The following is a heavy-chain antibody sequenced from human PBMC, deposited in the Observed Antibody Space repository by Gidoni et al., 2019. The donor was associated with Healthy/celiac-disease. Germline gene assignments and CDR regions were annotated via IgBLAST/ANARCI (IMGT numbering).Heavy chain of an antibody. D-gene: IGHD3-22*01. CDR3: AREYYYDSSGYFPSDY. V-gene: IGHV1-69*08. Sequence: QVQLVQSGAEVKKPGSSVKVSCKASGGTFSSYTISWVRQAPGQGLEWMGRIIPILGIANYAQKFQGRVTITADKSTSTAYMELSSLRSEDTAVYYCAREYYYDSSGYFPSDYWGQGTLVTVSS. CDR1: GGTFSSYT. J-gene: IGHJ4*02. CDR2: IIPILGIA.